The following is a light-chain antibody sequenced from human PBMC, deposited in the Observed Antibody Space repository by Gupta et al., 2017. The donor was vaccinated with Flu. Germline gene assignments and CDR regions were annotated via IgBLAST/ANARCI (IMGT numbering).Light chain of an antibody. J-gene: IGLJ3*02. CDR3: SSYTSSSSWV. V-gene: IGLV2-14*01. CDR1: SSDVGGYNY. CDR2: EVS. Sequence: QSALTQPASGSGSPGQSITISFTGTSSDVGGYNYVSWYQQHPGKAPKLMIYEVSNRPSGVSNRFSGAKSGNTASLTISGLQAEDEADYYCSSYTSSSSWVFGGGTKLTVL.